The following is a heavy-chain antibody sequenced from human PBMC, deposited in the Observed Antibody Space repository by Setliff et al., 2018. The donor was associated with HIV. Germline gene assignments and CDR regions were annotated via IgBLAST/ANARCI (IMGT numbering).Heavy chain of an antibody. Sequence: ASVKVSCKASGYTFSNYGITWVRQAPGQGLEWMGWITSYNGNTNYAKKFKGRVTMTTDTSTSIAYMELKSLRSEDTAVYYCARGHIFDWLLYGTYAFDFWGQGTVVTVSS. CDR3: ARGHIFDWLLYGTYAFDF. CDR2: ITSYNGNT. V-gene: IGHV1-18*01. CDR1: GYTFSNYG. J-gene: IGHJ3*01. D-gene: IGHD3-9*01.